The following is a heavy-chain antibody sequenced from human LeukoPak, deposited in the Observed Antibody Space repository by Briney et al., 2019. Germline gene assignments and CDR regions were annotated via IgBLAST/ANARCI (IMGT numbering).Heavy chain of an antibody. Sequence: SETLSLTCTVFGGSISSYYWSWIRQPAGKGLEWIGRIYTSGSTNYNPSLKSRVTMSLDTSKNRFSLKLSSETAADTAVYYCARVVVVVATATRYYYYMDVWGRGTTVTVSS. CDR1: GGSISSYY. D-gene: IGHD2-15*01. V-gene: IGHV4-4*07. CDR3: ARVVVVVATATRYYYYMDV. CDR2: IYTSGST. J-gene: IGHJ6*03.